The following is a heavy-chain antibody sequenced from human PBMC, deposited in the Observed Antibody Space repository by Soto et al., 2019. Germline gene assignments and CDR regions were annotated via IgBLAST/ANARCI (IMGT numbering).Heavy chain of an antibody. CDR2: IYYSGST. CDR1: GGSISSYY. Sequence: PSETLSLTCTVSGGSISSYYWSWIRQPPGKGLEWIGYIYYSGSTNYNPSLKSRVTISVDTSKNQFSLKLSSVTAADTAVYYCARHVGTMVRGVIRTYYYYYMDVWGKGTTVT. J-gene: IGHJ6*03. CDR3: ARHVGTMVRGVIRTYYYYYMDV. V-gene: IGHV4-59*08. D-gene: IGHD3-10*01.